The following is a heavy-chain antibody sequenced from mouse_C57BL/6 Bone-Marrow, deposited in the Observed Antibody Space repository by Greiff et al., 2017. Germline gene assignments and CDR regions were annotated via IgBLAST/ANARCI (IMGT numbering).Heavy chain of an antibody. J-gene: IGHJ4*01. CDR1: GYSITTDY. V-gene: IGHV3-8*01. D-gene: IGHD2-4*01. CDR3: AIWDYYYCLDY. CDR2: IRYSGST. Sequence: EVKVEESGPGLAKPSQTLSLTCSVTGYSITTDYWNWIRKFPGNKLDYMGYIRYSGSTYYNPSLKSRIPITRDTSKNQYYLQLNSVTTEDTAAYYCAIWDYYYCLDYWGQGTSVTVSS.